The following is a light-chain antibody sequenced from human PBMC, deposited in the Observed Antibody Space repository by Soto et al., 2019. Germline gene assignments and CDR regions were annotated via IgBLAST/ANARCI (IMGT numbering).Light chain of an antibody. CDR1: SSNIGRNV. J-gene: IGLJ2*01. V-gene: IGLV1-44*01. CDR2: NND. CDR3: TAWDGSLNGRV. Sequence: QLVLTQPPSASGTPGQRVTISCSGSSSNIGRNVVNWYQQLPGTAPKLLIYNNDQRPSGVPDRFSGSKSGTSASLAISGLQSEDEADYYCTAWDGSLNGRVFGGGTKLTVL.